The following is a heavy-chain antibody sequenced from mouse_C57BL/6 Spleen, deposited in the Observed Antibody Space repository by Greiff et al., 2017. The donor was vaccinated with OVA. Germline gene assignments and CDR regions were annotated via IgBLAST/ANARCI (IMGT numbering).Heavy chain of an antibody. J-gene: IGHJ2*01. V-gene: IGHV1-63*01. CDR3: ARSEVGRLDY. Sequence: QVQLKQSGAELVRPGTSVKMSCKASGYTFTNYWIGWAKQRPGHGLEWIGDIYPGGGYTNYNEKFKGKATLTADKSSSTAYMQFSSLTSEDSAIYYCARSEVGRLDYWGQGTTLTVSS. CDR1: GYTFTNYW. D-gene: IGHD4-1*01. CDR2: IYPGGGYT.